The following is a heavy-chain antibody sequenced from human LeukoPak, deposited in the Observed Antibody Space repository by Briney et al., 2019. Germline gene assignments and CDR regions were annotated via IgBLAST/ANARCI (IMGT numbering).Heavy chain of an antibody. Sequence: GGSLRLSCAASGFTFSSYGMHWVRQAPGKGLEWVAFIRYDGSNKYYADSVKGRFTISRDNSKNTLYLQMNSLRAEDTAVYYCAKLPLKALYSYGLSHFDYWGQGTLVTVSS. CDR2: IRYDGSNK. V-gene: IGHV3-30*02. D-gene: IGHD5-18*01. J-gene: IGHJ4*02. CDR3: AKLPLKALYSYGLSHFDY. CDR1: GFTFSSYG.